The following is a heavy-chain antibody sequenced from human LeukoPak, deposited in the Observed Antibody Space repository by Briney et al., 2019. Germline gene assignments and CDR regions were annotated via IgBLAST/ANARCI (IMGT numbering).Heavy chain of an antibody. CDR1: GFTFSSYG. J-gene: IGHJ6*02. Sequence: PGRALRLSCAASGFTFSSYGMHWVRQAPGKGLEWVSDISYDESKKLYADSVKGRFTISRDNSKYTLYLQMNSLRPEDTAVYYCAKEYSGYEYYYYGMDVWGQGTTVTVSS. CDR3: AKEYSGYEYYYYGMDV. D-gene: IGHD5-12*01. V-gene: IGHV3-30*18. CDR2: ISYDESKK.